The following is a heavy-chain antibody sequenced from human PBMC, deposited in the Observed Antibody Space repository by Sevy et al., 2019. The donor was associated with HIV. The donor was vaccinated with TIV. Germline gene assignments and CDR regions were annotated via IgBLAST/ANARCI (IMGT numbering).Heavy chain of an antibody. V-gene: IGHV4-61*02. CDR3: VKEHFDWLLPSYYFDL. J-gene: IGHJ2*01. CDR1: GGSISTVDYY. Sequence: SETLSLTCTISGGSISTVDYYCTWIRQPAGKGLEWIGRISASGTTTHNPSLESRVTMSVETSQNQFSLKLTSVTAADRAMYYCVKEHFDWLLPSYYFDLWGRGTLFTVSS. CDR2: ISASGTT. D-gene: IGHD3-9*01.